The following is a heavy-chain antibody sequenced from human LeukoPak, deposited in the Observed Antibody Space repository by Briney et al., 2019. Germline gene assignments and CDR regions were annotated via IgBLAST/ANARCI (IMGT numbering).Heavy chain of an antibody. Sequence: PSETLSLTCAVYGGSFSGYYWSWISQPPGKGLEWIGEINHSGSTNYNPSLKSRVTISVDTSKNQFSLKLSSVTAADTAVYYCASDSSRTGRIDYWGQGTLVTVSS. CDR1: GGSFSGYY. CDR2: INHSGST. CDR3: ASDSSRTGRIDY. D-gene: IGHD3-22*01. V-gene: IGHV4-34*01. J-gene: IGHJ4*02.